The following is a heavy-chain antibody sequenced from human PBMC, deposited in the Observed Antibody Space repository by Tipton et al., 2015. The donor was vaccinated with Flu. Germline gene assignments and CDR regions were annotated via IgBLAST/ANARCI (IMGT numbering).Heavy chain of an antibody. CDR2: INHSGST. CDR1: GGSFSGYY. CDR3: ARHFGAYCSSTSCYGRWFDP. Sequence: TLSLTFAVYGGSFSGYYWSWIRQPPGKGLEWIGEINHSGSTNYNPSLKSRVTISVDTSKNQFSLKLSSVTAADTAVYYCARHFGAYCSSTSCYGRWFDPWGQGTLVTVSS. D-gene: IGHD2-2*01. V-gene: IGHV4-34*01. J-gene: IGHJ5*02.